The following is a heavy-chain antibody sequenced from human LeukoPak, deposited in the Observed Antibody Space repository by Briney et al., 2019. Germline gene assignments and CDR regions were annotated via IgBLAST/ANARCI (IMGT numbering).Heavy chain of an antibody. J-gene: IGHJ4*02. Sequence: GGSLRLSCAASGFTFSTYPMNWVRQAPGKGLEWISNIRDTGNDMYYADSVKGRFTISRDNSKNTLYLQMDSLRAEDTAVYYCAKGLGKATVTPLGYWGQGTLVTVSS. CDR1: GFTFSTYP. D-gene: IGHD4-11*01. V-gene: IGHV3-23*01. CDR2: IRDTGNDM. CDR3: AKGLGKATVTPLGY.